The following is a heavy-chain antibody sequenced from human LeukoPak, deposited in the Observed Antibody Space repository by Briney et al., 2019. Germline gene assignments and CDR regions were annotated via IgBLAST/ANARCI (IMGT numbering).Heavy chain of an antibody. CDR1: GFTVSINY. J-gene: IGHJ6*02. D-gene: IGHD6-13*01. CDR2: IYSGGST. CDR3: ARDGVAAAGNYYYYGMGV. V-gene: IGHV3-53*04. Sequence: GGSLRLSCAASGFTVSINYMSWVRQAPGKGLEWVSVIYSGGSTYYADSVKGRFTISRRNSKNTLYLQMNSLRAEDTAVYYCARDGVAAAGNYYYYGMGVWGQGTTVTVSS.